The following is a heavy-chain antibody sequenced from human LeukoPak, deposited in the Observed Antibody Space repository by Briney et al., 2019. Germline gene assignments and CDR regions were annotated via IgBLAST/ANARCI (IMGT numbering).Heavy chain of an antibody. V-gene: IGHV4-31*03. CDR3: ARDEIDDSSGYLNY. Sequence: SQTLSLTCTVSGGSISSGGYYWSWIRQHPGKGLEWIGYVYYSGSTYYNPSLKSRVTISVDTSKNQFSLKLSSVTAADTAVYYCARDEIDDSSGYLNYWGQGTLVTVSS. D-gene: IGHD3-22*01. CDR1: GGSISSGGYY. CDR2: VYYSGST. J-gene: IGHJ4*02.